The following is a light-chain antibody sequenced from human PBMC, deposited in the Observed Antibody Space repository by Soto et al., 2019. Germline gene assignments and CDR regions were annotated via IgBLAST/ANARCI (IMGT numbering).Light chain of an antibody. Sequence: QSALTQPRSVSGSPGQSVTSSCTGTSSDVGGYNYVSWYQQHPGKAPKLMIYDVSKRPSGVPDRFSGSKSGNTASLTVSGLQAEDEADYYCSSYAGNNIHYVCGTGTKVTVL. CDR1: SSDVGGYNY. CDR3: SSYAGNNIHYV. CDR2: DVS. J-gene: IGLJ1*01. V-gene: IGLV2-11*01.